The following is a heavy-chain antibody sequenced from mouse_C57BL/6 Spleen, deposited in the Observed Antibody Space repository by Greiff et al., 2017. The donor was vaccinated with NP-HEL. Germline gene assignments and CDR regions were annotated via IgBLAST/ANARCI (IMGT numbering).Heavy chain of an antibody. CDR2: INPGSGGT. CDR3: ARAEWLLGDFEG. V-gene: IGHV1-54*01. CDR1: GYAFTNYL. D-gene: IGHD2-3*01. J-gene: IGHJ1*03. Sequence: QVQLQQSGAELVRPGTSVKVSCKASGYAFTNYLIEWVKQRPGQGLEWIGVINPGSGGTNYNEKFKGKATLTADKSSSTAYMQLSSLTSEDSAVYFCARAEWLLGDFEGWGTGTTVTVSS.